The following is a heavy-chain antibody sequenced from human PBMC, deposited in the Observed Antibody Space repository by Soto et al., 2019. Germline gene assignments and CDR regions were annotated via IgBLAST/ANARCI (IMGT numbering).Heavy chain of an antibody. V-gene: IGHV4-59*01. CDR3: ARGVTIFGDDYYYYMDV. CDR1: GGSISRYY. CDR2: IYYSGST. D-gene: IGHD3-3*01. J-gene: IGHJ6*03. Sequence: SETLSLTCTVSGGSISRYYWSWIRQPPGKGLEWIGYIYYSGSTNYNPSLKSRVTISVDTSKNQFSLKLSSVTAADTAVYYCARGVTIFGDDYYYYMDVWGKGTTVTVSS.